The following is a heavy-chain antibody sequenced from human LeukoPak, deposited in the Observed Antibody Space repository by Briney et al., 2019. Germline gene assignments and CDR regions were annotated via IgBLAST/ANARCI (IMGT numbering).Heavy chain of an antibody. CDR2: IKQDGSQM. V-gene: IGHV3-7*01. CDR3: ARYSAAPGTGSWFDP. Sequence: GGSLRLSCEASGFTFRRYLMSWVRQARGKGREWVANIKQDGSQMYYVVSVKGRFTLSRDNVKNSLYLQMSNLRAEETALYYCARYSAAPGTGSWFDPWGQGTMVTDSS. CDR1: GFTFRRYL. J-gene: IGHJ5*02. D-gene: IGHD6-13*01.